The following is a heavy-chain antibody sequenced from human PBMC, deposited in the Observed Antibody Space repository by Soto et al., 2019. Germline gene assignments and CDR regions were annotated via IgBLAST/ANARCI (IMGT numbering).Heavy chain of an antibody. CDR1: GFTVSSNY. Sequence: GGSLRLSCAASGFTVSSNYMSWVRQAPGKGLEWVSVIYSGGSTYYADSVKGRFTISRDNSNNTLYLQMNSLRAEDTAVYYCAREKNGDYAGYWGQGTLVTVSS. V-gene: IGHV3-53*01. CDR3: AREKNGDYAGY. J-gene: IGHJ4*02. D-gene: IGHD4-17*01. CDR2: IYSGGST.